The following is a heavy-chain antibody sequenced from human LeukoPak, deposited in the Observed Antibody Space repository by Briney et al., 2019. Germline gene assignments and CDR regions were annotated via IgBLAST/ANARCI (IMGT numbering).Heavy chain of an antibody. V-gene: IGHV3-23*01. D-gene: IGHD3-16*01. Sequence: SGGSLRLSCAASGFTFSSYAMIWVRQAPGKGLEWVSGIRGSGGSTNYPDSVKGRFTISRDNSKNTLYLQMDSLRVEGRAVYYGAKLWGQGVLGSVGYFDYWGQGTLVSVSS. CDR3: AKLWGQGVLGSVGYFDY. CDR1: GFTFSSYA. CDR2: IRGSGGST. J-gene: IGHJ4*02.